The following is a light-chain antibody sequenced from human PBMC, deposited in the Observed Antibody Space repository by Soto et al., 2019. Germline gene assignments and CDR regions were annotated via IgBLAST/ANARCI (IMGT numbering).Light chain of an antibody. J-gene: IGKJ2*01. CDR3: HQYGSSPPYT. CDR2: GSS. V-gene: IGKV3-20*01. CDR1: QSINNNY. Sequence: EVVLTQSPGTLSLSPGERATLSCRGSQSINNNYSAWYQQRPGQAPRLLIYGSSDRATGIPDRFSGSGSGTDFTLTISRLEPEDFAVYYCHQYGSSPPYTFGQGTKLEI.